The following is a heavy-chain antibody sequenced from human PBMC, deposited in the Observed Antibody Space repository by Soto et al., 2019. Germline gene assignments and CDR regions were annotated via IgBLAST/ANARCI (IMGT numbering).Heavy chain of an antibody. V-gene: IGHV3-23*01. CDR3: AKDISRFLNYFDY. CDR2: ISGSGGST. J-gene: IGHJ4*02. Sequence: GESLKISCAASGFTFSSYAMSWVRQAPGKGLEWVSAISGSGGSTYYADSVKGRFIISRDNSKNTLYLQMNSLRAEDTAVYYCAKDISRFLNYFDYWGQGTLVTVSS. CDR1: GFTFSSYA. D-gene: IGHD3-3*01.